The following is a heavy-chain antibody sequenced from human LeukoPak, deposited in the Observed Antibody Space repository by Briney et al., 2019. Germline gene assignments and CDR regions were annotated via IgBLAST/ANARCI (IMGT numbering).Heavy chain of an antibody. V-gene: IGHV3-23*01. Sequence: GGSLRLSCAASGSTFSSYGMSWVRQAPGKGLEWVSGINTSGGTTYYADSVKGRFTISRDNSKNTLYLQMNSLRADDTAAYYCAKDPPTVMANAFHIWGQGTMVTVSS. D-gene: IGHD5-18*01. CDR3: AKDPPTVMANAFHI. CDR1: GSTFSSYG. CDR2: INTSGGTT. J-gene: IGHJ3*02.